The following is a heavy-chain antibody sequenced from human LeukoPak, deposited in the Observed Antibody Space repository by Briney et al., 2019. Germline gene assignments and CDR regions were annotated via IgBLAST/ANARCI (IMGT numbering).Heavy chain of an antibody. J-gene: IGHJ4*02. V-gene: IGHV5-51*01. D-gene: IGHD1-26*01. CDR1: GXCFTTYC. CDR3: ARSKVRATFGYYDN. CDR2: MYPGDTTT. Sequence: GESLKISVKGSGXCFTTYCSGWVRQLPGRGQGLVGIMYPGDTTTRYSPTFQGQVTSSAAKSISTAYLQCSSLKASDTAMYYCARSKVRATFGYYDNWGQGTLVTVSS.